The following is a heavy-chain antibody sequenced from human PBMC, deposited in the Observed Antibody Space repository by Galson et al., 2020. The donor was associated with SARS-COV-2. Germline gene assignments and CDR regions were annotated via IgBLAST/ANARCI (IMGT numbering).Heavy chain of an antibody. J-gene: IGHJ4*02. CDR3: AREAPLPYCGGDCYDY. V-gene: IGHV1-69*13. CDR2: IIPIFGTA. Sequence: SVQVSCKASGGTFSSYAISWVRQAPGQGLEWMGGIIPIFGTANYAQKFQGRVTITADESTSTAYMELSSLRSEDTAVYYCAREAPLPYCGGDCYDYWGQGTLVTVSS. CDR1: GGTFSSYA. D-gene: IGHD2-21*01.